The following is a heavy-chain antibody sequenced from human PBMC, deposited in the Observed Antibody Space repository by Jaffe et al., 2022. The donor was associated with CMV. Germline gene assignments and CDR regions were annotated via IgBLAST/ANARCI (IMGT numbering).Heavy chain of an antibody. V-gene: IGHV3-23*04. Sequence: EVQLVESGGGLVQPGGSLRLSCAASGFTFSSYAMSWVRQAPGKGLEWVSTISGSGTSTYYADSVKGRFTISRDNSKNTLYLQMNSLRAEDTAVYYCAKDAAWLGLNYYYYHYMDVWGKGTTVTVSS. CDR2: ISGSGTST. J-gene: IGHJ6*03. CDR1: GFTFSSYA. CDR3: AKDAAWLGLNYYYYHYMDV. D-gene: IGHD3-10*01.